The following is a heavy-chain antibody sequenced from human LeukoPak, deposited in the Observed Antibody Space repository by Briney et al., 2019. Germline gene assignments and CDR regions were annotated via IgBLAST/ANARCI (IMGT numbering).Heavy chain of an antibody. CDR3: ARDSGYGSSLDY. CDR2: ISYDGSNK. CDR1: GFTFSSYR. D-gene: IGHD5-12*01. J-gene: IGHJ4*02. Sequence: GGSLRLSCAASGFTFSSYRMNWVRQAPGKGLEWVAVISYDGSNKYYADSVKGRFTISRDNSKNTLYLQMNSLRAEDTAVYYCARDSGYGSSLDYWGQGTLVTVSS. V-gene: IGHV3-30*03.